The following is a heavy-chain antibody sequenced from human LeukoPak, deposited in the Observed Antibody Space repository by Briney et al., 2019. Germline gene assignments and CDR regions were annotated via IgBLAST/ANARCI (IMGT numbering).Heavy chain of an antibody. J-gene: IGHJ4*02. V-gene: IGHV1-24*01. Sequence: GASVKVSCKVSGYTLTELSMHWVRQAPGKGLEWMGGFDPEDGETIYAQKFQGRITMTEDTSTDTAYMELSSLRSEDTAVYYCARRYCSSTSCHYFDYWGQGTLVTVSS. CDR3: ARRYCSSTSCHYFDY. D-gene: IGHD2-2*01. CDR2: FDPEDGET. CDR1: GYTLTELS.